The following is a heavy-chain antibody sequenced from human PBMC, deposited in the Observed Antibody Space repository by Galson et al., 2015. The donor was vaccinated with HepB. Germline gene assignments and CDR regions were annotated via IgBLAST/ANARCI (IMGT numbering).Heavy chain of an antibody. D-gene: IGHD3-10*01. CDR1: GFTFSSYG. CDR3: AKDRTRRPKITMVRGQEFDY. Sequence: LRLSCAASGFTFSSYGMHWVRQAPGKGLEWVAFIRYDGSNKYYADSVKGRFTISRDNSKNTLYLQMNSLRAEDTAVYYCAKDRTRRPKITMVRGQEFDYWGQGTLVTVSS. J-gene: IGHJ4*02. CDR2: IRYDGSNK. V-gene: IGHV3-30*02.